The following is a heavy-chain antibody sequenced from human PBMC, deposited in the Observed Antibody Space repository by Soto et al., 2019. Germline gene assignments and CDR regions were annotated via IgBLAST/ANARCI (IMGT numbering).Heavy chain of an antibody. Sequence: GGSLRLSCAASGFTFSSYAMHWVRQAPGKGLEWVAVISYDGSNKYYADSVKGRFTISRDNSKNTLYLQMNSLRAEDTAVYYCARVDPGEIVVVVAALGSGMDVWGQGTTVTVSS. D-gene: IGHD2-15*01. CDR3: ARVDPGEIVVVVAALGSGMDV. CDR2: ISYDGSNK. CDR1: GFTFSSYA. V-gene: IGHV3-30-3*01. J-gene: IGHJ6*02.